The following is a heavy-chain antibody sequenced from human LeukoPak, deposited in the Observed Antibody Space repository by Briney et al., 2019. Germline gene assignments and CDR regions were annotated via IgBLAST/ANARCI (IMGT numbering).Heavy chain of an antibody. CDR2: IYTSGST. D-gene: IGHD5-18*01. Sequence: PSETLSLTCTVSGGSISSYYWSWIRQPAGKGLEWIGRIYTSGSTNYNPSLKSRVTISVDKSKNQFSLKLSSVTAADTAVYYCARSGYSYGYYYYYYMDVWGKGTTVTVSS. CDR1: GGSISSYY. J-gene: IGHJ6*03. CDR3: ARSGYSYGYYYYYYMDV. V-gene: IGHV4-4*07.